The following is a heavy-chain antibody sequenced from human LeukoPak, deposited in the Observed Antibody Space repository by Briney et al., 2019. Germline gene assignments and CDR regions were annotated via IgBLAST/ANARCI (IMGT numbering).Heavy chain of an antibody. J-gene: IGHJ3*02. CDR1: GFTFSSYS. Sequence: GGSLRLSCAASGFTFSSYSMNWVRQAPGKGLEWVSSISGSSSYIYYADSVKGRFTISRDNAKNSLYLQMSSLRAEDTAVYYCARDRLVGATRVGTFDIWGQGTMVTVSS. D-gene: IGHD1-26*01. V-gene: IGHV3-21*01. CDR3: ARDRLVGATRVGTFDI. CDR2: ISGSSSYI.